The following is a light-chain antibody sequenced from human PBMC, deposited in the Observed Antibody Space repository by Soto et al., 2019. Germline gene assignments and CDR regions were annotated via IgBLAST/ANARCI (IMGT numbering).Light chain of an antibody. J-gene: IGKJ2*01. V-gene: IGKV3-11*01. CDR1: QSISSS. CDR2: DAT. Sequence: EIVLTQSPATLSLSPGDRATLSCRASQSISSSLAWYQQKPGKAPRLLIYDATSRATGIPVRFSGSESGPDFTLTISSIEPEDFAVYYCQRRSNCHTFDQGTKLEI. CDR3: QRRSNCHT.